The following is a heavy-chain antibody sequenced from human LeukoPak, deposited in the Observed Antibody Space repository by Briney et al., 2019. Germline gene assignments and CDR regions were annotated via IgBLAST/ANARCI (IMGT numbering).Heavy chain of an antibody. J-gene: IGHJ4*02. CDR3: TKVATVVTPSRYYFDY. D-gene: IGHD4-23*01. V-gene: IGHV3-48*01. Sequence: GGSLRLSCAASGFTFSDYSMNWVRQAPGKGLEWVSYISSGSSTISYADSVKGRFTISRDNAKNSLYLQMNSLRAEDTAVYYCTKVATVVTPSRYYFDYWGQGTPVTVSS. CDR1: GFTFSDYS. CDR2: ISSGSSTI.